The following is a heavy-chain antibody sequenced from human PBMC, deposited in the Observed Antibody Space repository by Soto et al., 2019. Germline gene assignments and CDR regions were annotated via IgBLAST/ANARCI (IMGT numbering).Heavy chain of an antibody. D-gene: IGHD3-22*01. CDR2: IYPGDSDT. CDR3: ARGGSYDSSGYLSWLDP. J-gene: IGHJ5*02. Sequence: GESLKISFKGSGYSFTSHWIGWVRQMPGKGLEWMGIIYPGDSDTTYSPSFQGQVIISADKSISTAYLQWSSLKASDTAMYYCARGGSYDSSGYLSWLDPWGQGTLVTVSS. V-gene: IGHV5-51*01. CDR1: GYSFTSHW.